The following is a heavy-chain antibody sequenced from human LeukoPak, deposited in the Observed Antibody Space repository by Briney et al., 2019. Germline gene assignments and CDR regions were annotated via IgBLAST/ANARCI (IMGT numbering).Heavy chain of an antibody. CDR3: VKMTYRGMIMTKGPFDQ. Sequence: GGSLRLSCAVSGFNLTTYAMSWVRQAPGRGLQWVSGISGGGINTYYAESVKGRFTISRDKSTNMLFLEMNSLTAEDTALYYCVKMTYRGMIMTKGPFDQWGPGTLVTVSS. CDR1: GFNLTTYA. V-gene: IGHV3-23*01. J-gene: IGHJ4*02. CDR2: ISGGGINT. D-gene: IGHD3-10*01.